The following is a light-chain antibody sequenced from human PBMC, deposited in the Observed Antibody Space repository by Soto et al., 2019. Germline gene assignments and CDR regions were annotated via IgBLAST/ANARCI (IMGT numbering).Light chain of an antibody. CDR2: DVS. J-gene: IGLJ3*02. CDR1: SSDVGGYNY. Sequence: QSALTQPRSVSGSPGQSVTISCTGTSSDVGGYNYVSWYQQHPGKAPKVIIHDVSRRPSGVPDRFSGSKSGNTASLTISGLQAEDEADYRCCSYASRYIRVFGGGTKLTVL. V-gene: IGLV2-11*01. CDR3: CSYASRYIRV.